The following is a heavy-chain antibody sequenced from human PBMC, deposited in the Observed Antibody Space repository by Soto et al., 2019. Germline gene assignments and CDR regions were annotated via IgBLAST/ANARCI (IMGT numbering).Heavy chain of an antibody. J-gene: IGHJ4*02. V-gene: IGHV3-23*01. Sequence: EVQVLESGGGLVQPGGSLRLSCAASGFTFRSYAMSWVRQAPGQGLEWVSAISGSGSNPYYADSVKGRFTISRDNSKNTLYLQMNSLRAEDNALYYCAKRASRTISDGVDHWGQGTLVTVSS. CDR3: AKRASRTISDGVDH. CDR2: ISGSGSNP. D-gene: IGHD3-10*01. CDR1: GFTFRSYA.